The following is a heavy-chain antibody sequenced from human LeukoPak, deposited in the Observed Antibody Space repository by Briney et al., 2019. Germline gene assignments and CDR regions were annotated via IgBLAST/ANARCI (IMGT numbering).Heavy chain of an antibody. V-gene: IGHV3-11*01. CDR2: ISGGSSTI. CDR3: ARRGSGRHFDF. J-gene: IGHJ4*02. Sequence: PGGSLRLSCAASGFTFSDYYMSWIRQAPGKGLEWVSYISGGSSTIYYADSLKGRFTVSRDNAKNSLYLLMNSLRAEDTAVYYCARRGSGRHFDFWGQGTQVTVSS. D-gene: IGHD2-15*01. CDR1: GFTFSDYY.